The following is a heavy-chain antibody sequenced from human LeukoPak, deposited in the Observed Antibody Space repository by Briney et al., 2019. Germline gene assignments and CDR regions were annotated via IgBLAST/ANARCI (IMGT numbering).Heavy chain of an antibody. CDR2: IYTSGST. CDR3: ARDGVGATLRAFDI. Sequence: SETLSLTCTVSGGSISSGSYYWSWIRQPAGKGLEWIGRIYTSGSTNYNPSLKSRVTISVDTSKNQFSLKLSSVTAADTAVYYCARDGVGATLRAFDIWGQGTMVTVSS. V-gene: IGHV4-61*02. J-gene: IGHJ3*02. CDR1: GGSISSGSYY. D-gene: IGHD1-26*01.